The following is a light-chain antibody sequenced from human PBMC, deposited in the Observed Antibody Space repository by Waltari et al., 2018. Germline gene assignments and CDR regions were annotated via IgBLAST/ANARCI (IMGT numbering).Light chain of an antibody. CDR2: EVT. V-gene: IGLV2-8*01. CDR1: RNDVGAYNS. J-gene: IGLJ2*01. CDR3: SSYVGHDNLA. Sequence: QSALTQPPSASGSPGQSVTISSPATRNDVGAYNSVSWYQQHPGRAPKLMIYEVTRRPSGVPDRFFASKSGNTAYLTVSGLQAEDEADYFCSSYVGHDNLAFGGGTKLTVL.